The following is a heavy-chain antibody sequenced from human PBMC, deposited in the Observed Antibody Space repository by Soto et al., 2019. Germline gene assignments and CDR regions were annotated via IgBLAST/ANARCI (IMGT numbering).Heavy chain of an antibody. CDR3: ARGHDPYCSGTSCRRLYYGMDV. D-gene: IGHD2-2*01. V-gene: IGHV1-2*04. Sequence: VQLVQSGAEVKRPVASVKVSCKSSGYTFTGHYIHWVRQAPGQGLEWMGWINPNSGYTNYAQKFQGWVSMTRDTSINTAYMEVSGQRSDDTDVYYCARGHDPYCSGTSCRRLYYGMDVWGQGTTVTVSS. CDR2: INPNSGYT. J-gene: IGHJ6*02. CDR1: GYTFTGHY.